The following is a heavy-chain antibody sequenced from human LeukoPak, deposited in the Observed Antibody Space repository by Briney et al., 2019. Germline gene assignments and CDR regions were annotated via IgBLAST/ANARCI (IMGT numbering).Heavy chain of an antibody. D-gene: IGHD2-15*01. V-gene: IGHV5-51*01. Sequence: GESLKISCKGSGYSINNYWIAWVRQMPGKGLEWMGIIYPADSDIRYSPSFQGQVTISADKSVSTAYLQWNSLKASDTAMYYCARQEYCSGASCYTWFDPWGQGTLVTVSS. CDR1: GYSINNYW. J-gene: IGHJ5*02. CDR3: ARQEYCSGASCYTWFDP. CDR2: IYPADSDI.